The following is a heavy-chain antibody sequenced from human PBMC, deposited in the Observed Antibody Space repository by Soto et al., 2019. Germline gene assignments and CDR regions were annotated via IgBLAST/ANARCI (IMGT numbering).Heavy chain of an antibody. J-gene: IGHJ6*03. CDR1: GFTFTNYA. D-gene: IGHD6-13*01. CDR2: ISVGGGSS. CDR3: AKDITSSWSYYYYYMDV. V-gene: IGHV3-23*01. Sequence: GGSLRLSCAASGFTFTNYAMSWVRRAPGRGLEWVSIISVGGGSSYYADSVKGRFTISRDNSKNTVYLQMNSLRAEDTAVYYCAKDITSSWSYYYYYMDVWGKGTTVTVSS.